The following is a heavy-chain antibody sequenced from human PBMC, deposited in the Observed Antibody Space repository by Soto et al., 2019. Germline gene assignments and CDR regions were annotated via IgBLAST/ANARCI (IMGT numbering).Heavy chain of an antibody. D-gene: IGHD3-3*01. Sequence: SAKVSCKASGFTFSSSAVQWVRQARGQRLEWIGWIVVGSGNTNYAQKFQERVTITRDMSTSTAYMELTSLRSDDTAVYYCAADNDFWSGHYSFDYWGQGALVTVSS. CDR2: IVVGSGNT. CDR1: GFTFSSSA. CDR3: AADNDFWSGHYSFDY. J-gene: IGHJ4*02. V-gene: IGHV1-58*01.